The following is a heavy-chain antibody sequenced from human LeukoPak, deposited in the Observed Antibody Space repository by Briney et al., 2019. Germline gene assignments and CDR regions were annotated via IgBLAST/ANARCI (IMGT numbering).Heavy chain of an antibody. J-gene: IGHJ4*02. CDR3: ARDGSRGSYYFDY. Sequence: GGSLRLSCAASGFTFSNSALSWVRQAPGKGLEYVSAISSNGGSTYYANSVKGRFTISRDNSKNTLYLQMGSLRAEDMAVYYCARDGSRGSYYFDYWGQGTLVTVSS. V-gene: IGHV3-64*01. D-gene: IGHD1-26*01. CDR2: ISSNGGST. CDR1: GFTFSNSA.